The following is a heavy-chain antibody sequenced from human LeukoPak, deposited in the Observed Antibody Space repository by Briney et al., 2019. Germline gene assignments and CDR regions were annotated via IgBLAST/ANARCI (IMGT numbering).Heavy chain of an antibody. CDR3: ARPSDDYVGYYMDV. Sequence: SETLSLTCAVYGGSFSGYYWSWIRQPPGKGLEWIGEINHSGSTNYNPSLKSRVTISVDTSKNQFSLKLSSVTAANTAVYYCARPSDDYVGYYMDVWGKGTTVTISS. V-gene: IGHV4-34*01. CDR1: GGSFSGYY. D-gene: IGHD3-16*01. J-gene: IGHJ6*03. CDR2: INHSGST.